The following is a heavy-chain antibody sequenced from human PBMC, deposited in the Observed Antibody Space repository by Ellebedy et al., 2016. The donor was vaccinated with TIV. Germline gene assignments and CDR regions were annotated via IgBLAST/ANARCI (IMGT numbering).Heavy chain of an antibody. V-gene: IGHV3-30*04. Sequence: GESLKISCAASGFNFSSYAMHWVRQAPGKGLEWVAVISYDGSNKYYADSVKGRFTISRDNSKNTLYLQMNSLRAEDTAVYYCAKDRPYYGMDVWGQGTTVTVSS. J-gene: IGHJ6*02. CDR1: GFNFSSYA. CDR2: ISYDGSNK. CDR3: AKDRPYYGMDV.